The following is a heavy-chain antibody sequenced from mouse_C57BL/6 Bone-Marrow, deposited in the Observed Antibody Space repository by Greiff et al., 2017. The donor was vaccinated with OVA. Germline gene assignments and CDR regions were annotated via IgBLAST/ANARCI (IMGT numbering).Heavy chain of an antibody. J-gene: IGHJ4*01. Sequence: LQQSGAELVRPGASVKMSCKASGYTFTSYNMHWVKQTPRQGLEWIGAIYPGNGDTSYNQKFKGKATLTVDKSSSTAYMQLSSLTSEDSAVYFCARDYYSNYDYAMDYWGQGTSVTVSS. CDR3: ARDYYSNYDYAMDY. CDR2: IYPGNGDT. CDR1: GYTFTSYN. V-gene: IGHV1-12*01. D-gene: IGHD2-5*01.